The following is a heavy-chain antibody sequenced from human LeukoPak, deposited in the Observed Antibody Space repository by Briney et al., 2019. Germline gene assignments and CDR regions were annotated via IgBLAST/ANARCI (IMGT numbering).Heavy chain of an antibody. CDR3: ARVYYYDSSGYYYGAFDI. CDR1: GYTFTSYA. Sequence: ASVKVSCKASGYTFTSYAMHWVRQAPGQRLEWMGWINAGNGNTKYSQKFQGRVTITRDTSASTAYMELSSLRSEDTAVYYCARVYYYDSSGYYYGAFDIWGQGTMVTVSS. CDR2: INAGNGNT. J-gene: IGHJ3*02. D-gene: IGHD3-22*01. V-gene: IGHV1-3*01.